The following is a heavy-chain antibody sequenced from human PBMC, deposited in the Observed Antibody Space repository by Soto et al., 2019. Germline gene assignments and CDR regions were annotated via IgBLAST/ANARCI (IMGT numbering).Heavy chain of an antibody. V-gene: IGHV3-9*01. Sequence: EVQLVESGGGLVQPGRSLRLSCAASEFTFDDYAMHWVRQAPGKGLEWVSGMSWNSDNIGYADSVKGRFTISRDNVKNYLYLKMNSLRAEDTALYYCAKDSASILHYGMYVWGQGTTVTVSS. CDR2: MSWNSDNI. D-gene: IGHD3-9*01. CDR3: AKDSASILHYGMYV. J-gene: IGHJ6*02. CDR1: EFTFDDYA.